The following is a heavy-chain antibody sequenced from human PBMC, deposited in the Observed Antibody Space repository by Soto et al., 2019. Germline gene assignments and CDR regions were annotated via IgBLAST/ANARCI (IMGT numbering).Heavy chain of an antibody. J-gene: IGHJ4*02. CDR3: ARDYDSSGYYDY. CDR1: GYTFTSYA. CDR2: INAGNGNT. Sequence: QVQLVQSGAEVKKPGASVKVSCKASGYTFTSYAMHWVRQAPGQRLEWMGWINAGNGNTKYSQKFKGRVTITRDTSASTAYMELSSLRSEDTAVYYCARDYDSSGYYDYWGQGTLVTVSS. D-gene: IGHD3-22*01. V-gene: IGHV1-3*01.